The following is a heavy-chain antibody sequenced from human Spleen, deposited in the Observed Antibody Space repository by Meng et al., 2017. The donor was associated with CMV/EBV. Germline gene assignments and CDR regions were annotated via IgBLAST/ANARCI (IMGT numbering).Heavy chain of an antibody. CDR2: IYWNDDK. CDR1: GFSLSTSGVG. CDR3: AHTDGYDFWSG. Sequence: SGPTLVKPTQPLTLTCTFSGFSLSTSGVGVGWIRQPPGKALEWLAVIYWNDDKRYRPSLKSRLTITKDTSKNQVVLTMTNMDPVDTATYYCAHTDGYDFWSGWGQGTLVTVSS. J-gene: IGHJ4*02. D-gene: IGHD3-3*01. V-gene: IGHV2-5*01.